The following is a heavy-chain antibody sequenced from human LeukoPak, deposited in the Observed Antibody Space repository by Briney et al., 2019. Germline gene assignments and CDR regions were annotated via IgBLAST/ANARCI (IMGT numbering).Heavy chain of an antibody. V-gene: IGHV3-74*01. CDR1: TRYFTNYW. J-gene: IGHJ5*01. CDR2: IDRDGLKA. D-gene: IGHD3-3*01. CDR3: GTSRWSGVVDS. Sequence: GGSLRLSCTASTRYFTNYWMHWVRQVPGKGLAWLSRIDRDGLKADYADAVRGRFTISRHNAKSTAYLQMDSLRVEDTAVYYCGTSRWSGVVDSWGQGTLVTVSS.